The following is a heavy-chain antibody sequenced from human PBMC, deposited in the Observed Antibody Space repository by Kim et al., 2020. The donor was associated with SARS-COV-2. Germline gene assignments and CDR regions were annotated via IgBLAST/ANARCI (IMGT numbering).Heavy chain of an antibody. J-gene: IGHJ6*02. CDR3: ARTPGYYYGMDV. Sequence: KYYAESVKVRFTISRDNSKNTLYLQMNSLRAEDTAVYYCARTPGYYYGMDVWGQGTTVTVSS. V-gene: IGHV3-33*01. CDR2: K.